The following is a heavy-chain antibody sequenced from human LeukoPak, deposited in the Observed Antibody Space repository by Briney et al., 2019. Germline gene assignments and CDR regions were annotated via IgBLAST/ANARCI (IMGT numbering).Heavy chain of an antibody. CDR3: ARLPQLYYDFWSGYDYYYYYGMDV. CDR2: IYYSGST. J-gene: IGHJ6*02. D-gene: IGHD3-3*01. V-gene: IGHV4-59*08. Sequence: SETLSLTCTVSGGSISSYYWSWIRQPPGKGLEWIGYIYYSGSTNYNPSLKSRVTISVDTSKNQFSLKLSSVTAADTAVYYCARLPQLYYDFWSGYDYYYYYGMDVWGQGTTVTVSS. CDR1: GGSISSYY.